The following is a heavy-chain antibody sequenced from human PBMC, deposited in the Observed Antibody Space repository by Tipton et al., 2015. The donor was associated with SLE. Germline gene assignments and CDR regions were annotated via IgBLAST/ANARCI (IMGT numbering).Heavy chain of an antibody. CDR3: ARGGGDFGLKN. CDR2: SHYSGNT. CDR1: GGSISSGGYY. Sequence: TLSLTCSVSGGSISSGGYYWSWIRQHPGKGLEWIGYSHYSGNTYYNTSLKSRVTISVDTSKNQFFLKLSSVTAADTAVYYCARGGGDFGLKNWGQGTLVTVSS. D-gene: IGHD3/OR15-3a*01. V-gene: IGHV4-31*03. J-gene: IGHJ4*02.